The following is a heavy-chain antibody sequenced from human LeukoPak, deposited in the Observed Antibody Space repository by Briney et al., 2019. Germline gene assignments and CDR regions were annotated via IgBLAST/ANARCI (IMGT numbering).Heavy chain of an antibody. CDR1: GFTFDDYA. V-gene: IGHV3-9*01. CDR2: ISWNSGSI. J-gene: IGHJ4*02. D-gene: IGHD6-13*01. CDR3: AKGSWSDFFDY. Sequence: PGGSLRLSCAASGFTFDDYAMHWVRQAPGKGLEWVSGISWNSGSIGYADSVKGRFTISRDNAKNSLYLQMNSLRAEDTAVYYCAKGSWSDFFDYWGQGTLVTVSS.